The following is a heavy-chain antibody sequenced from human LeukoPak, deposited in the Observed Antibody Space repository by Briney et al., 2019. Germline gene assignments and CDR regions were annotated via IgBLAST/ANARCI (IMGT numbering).Heavy chain of an antibody. D-gene: IGHD6-6*01. J-gene: IGHJ3*02. CDR3: ARGPSIAARYDAFDI. Sequence: GGSLRLSCAAAGFTFSNYAMSWVRQAPGRGLEWVSAIRPGGDVTYYAESVKGRFSISRDNSNNTLYLDMNSLRAEDTAVYYCARGPSIAARYDAFDIWGQGTMVTVSS. V-gene: IGHV3-23*01. CDR1: GFTFSNYA. CDR2: IRPGGDVT.